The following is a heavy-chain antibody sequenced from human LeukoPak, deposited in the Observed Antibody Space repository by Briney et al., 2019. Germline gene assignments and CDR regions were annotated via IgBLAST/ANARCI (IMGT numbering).Heavy chain of an antibody. Sequence: GGSLRLSCAASRFTFSNYWVSLVRQAPGKGLEWVANIKQDGSEKYYVDSVKGRFTISRDNAKNSLYLQMNSLRVEDTAVYYCARSFTPYQPLDVFDYWGQGTLVTVSP. D-gene: IGHD2-2*01. CDR2: IKQDGSEK. J-gene: IGHJ4*02. CDR3: ARSFTPYQPLDVFDY. V-gene: IGHV3-7*01. CDR1: RFTFSNYW.